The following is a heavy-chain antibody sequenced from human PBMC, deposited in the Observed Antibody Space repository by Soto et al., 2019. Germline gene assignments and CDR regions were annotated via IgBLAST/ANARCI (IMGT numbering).Heavy chain of an antibody. CDR1: VFTFSSYA. J-gene: IGHJ4*02. CDR3: AKDHYGDYVRDY. Sequence: EVQLLESGGGLVQPGGSLRLSCAASVFTFSSYAMSWVRQAPGKGLEWVSAISGSGGSTYYADSVKGRFTISRDNSKNTLYLQMNSLRAEDTAVYYCAKDHYGDYVRDYWGQGTLVTVSS. V-gene: IGHV3-23*01. CDR2: ISGSGGST. D-gene: IGHD4-17*01.